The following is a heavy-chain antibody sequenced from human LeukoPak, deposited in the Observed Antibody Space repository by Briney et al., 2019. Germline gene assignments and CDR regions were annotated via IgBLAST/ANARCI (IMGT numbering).Heavy chain of an antibody. Sequence: AGSLRLSCAASGFTFSSYAMHWVRQAQGKGLEYVSAISSNGGSTYYANSVKGRFTISRDNSKNTLYLQMGSLRAEDMAVYYCARSTQAYYYYGMDVWGQGTTVTVSS. J-gene: IGHJ6*02. D-gene: IGHD2-2*01. CDR2: ISSNGGST. CDR1: GFTFSSYA. V-gene: IGHV3-64*01. CDR3: ARSTQAYYYYGMDV.